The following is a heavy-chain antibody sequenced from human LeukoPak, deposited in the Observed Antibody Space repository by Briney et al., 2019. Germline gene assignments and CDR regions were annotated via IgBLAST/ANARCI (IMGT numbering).Heavy chain of an antibody. Sequence: GGSLRLPCAASGFTFSSYWMHWVRQAPGKGLVWVSRINSDGSSTTYADSVKGRFTISRDNAKNTLYLQMNSLRAEDTAVYYCARASDSSSVFDYWGQGTLVTVSS. CDR1: GFTFSSYW. CDR3: ARASDSSSVFDY. J-gene: IGHJ4*02. CDR2: INSDGSST. V-gene: IGHV3-74*01. D-gene: IGHD6-6*01.